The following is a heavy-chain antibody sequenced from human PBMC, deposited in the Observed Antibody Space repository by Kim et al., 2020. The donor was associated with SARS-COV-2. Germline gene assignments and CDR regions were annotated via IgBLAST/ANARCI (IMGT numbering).Heavy chain of an antibody. J-gene: IGHJ4*02. CDR2: ISAYNGNT. V-gene: IGHV1-18*01. Sequence: ASVKVSCKASGYTFTSYGISWVRQAPGQGLEWMGWISAYNGNTNYAQKLQGRVTMTTDTSTSTAYMELRSLRSDDTAVYYCARDRYYGSGSSPLDYWGQGTLVTVSS. CDR3: ARDRYYGSGSSPLDY. D-gene: IGHD3-10*01. CDR1: GYTFTSYG.